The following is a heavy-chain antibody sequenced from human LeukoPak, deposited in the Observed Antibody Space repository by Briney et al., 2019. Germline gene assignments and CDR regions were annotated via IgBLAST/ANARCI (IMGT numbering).Heavy chain of an antibody. CDR1: GFTFSSYG. CDR2: IWYDGSNK. D-gene: IGHD4-17*01. Sequence: GGSLRLSCAASGFTFSSYGMHWVRQAPDKGLEWVAVIWYDGSNKYYADSVKGRFTISRDNSKNTLYLQMNSLRAEDTAVYYCARDLPYGDHEVGDYWGQGTLVTVSS. V-gene: IGHV3-33*01. CDR3: ARDLPYGDHEVGDY. J-gene: IGHJ4*02.